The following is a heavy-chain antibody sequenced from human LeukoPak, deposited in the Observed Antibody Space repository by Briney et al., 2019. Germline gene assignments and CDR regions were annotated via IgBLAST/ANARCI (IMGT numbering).Heavy chain of an antibody. Sequence: GGSLRLSCSASGFTFSGSAMHWVRQASGKGLEWVGRIRGKANSYATAYAASVKGRFTISRDDSKNTAYLQMNRLKTEDTAVYYCTRQGLYDFWSGYYEGGLRNYYYMDVWGKGTTVTVSS. CDR1: GFTFSGSA. J-gene: IGHJ6*03. CDR2: IRGKANSYAT. CDR3: TRQGLYDFWSGYYEGGLRNYYYMDV. D-gene: IGHD3-3*01. V-gene: IGHV3-73*01.